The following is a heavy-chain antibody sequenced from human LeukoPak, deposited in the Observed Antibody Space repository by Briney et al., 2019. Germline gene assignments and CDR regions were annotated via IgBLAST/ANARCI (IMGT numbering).Heavy chain of an antibody. Sequence: SETLSLTCAVYGGSFSGYYWSWIRQPPGKGLEWIGEINHSGSTNYNPSLKSRVTISVDTSKNQFSLKLSSVTAADTAVYYCARGGGDYGDSFDIWGQGTMVTVSS. CDR3: ARGGGDYGDSFDI. V-gene: IGHV4-34*01. J-gene: IGHJ3*02. D-gene: IGHD4-17*01. CDR1: GGSFSGYY. CDR2: INHSGST.